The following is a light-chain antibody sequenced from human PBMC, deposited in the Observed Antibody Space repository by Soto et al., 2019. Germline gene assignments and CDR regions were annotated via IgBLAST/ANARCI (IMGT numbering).Light chain of an antibody. CDR1: QSVSSNY. V-gene: IGKV3-20*01. CDR2: GAS. J-gene: IGKJ1*01. CDR3: QQYGTSHRT. Sequence: GEIATLSCSTSQSVSSNYLAWYQQKPAQAPRLLIYGASSRATGIPDRFSGSGSGTDFTLTISRLETEDLAVYYCQQYGTSHRTFGQGTKVDI.